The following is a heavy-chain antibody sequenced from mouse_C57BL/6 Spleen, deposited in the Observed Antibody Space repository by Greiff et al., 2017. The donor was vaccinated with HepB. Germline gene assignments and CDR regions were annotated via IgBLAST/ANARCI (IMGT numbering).Heavy chain of an antibody. J-gene: IGHJ3*01. CDR3: ARNCYGDYEFAY. CDR2: INPGSGGT. Sequence: VQLLESGAGLVRPGTSLKVSCKASGYSFTNYLIEWVKQRPGQGLEWIEVINPGSGGTNYNKKFKGKVTLTADKSSSTAYMQLSSLTSEDSAVYICARNCYGDYEFAYWGQGTLVTVSA. CDR1: GYSFTNYL. D-gene: IGHD2-13*01. V-gene: IGHV1-54*01.